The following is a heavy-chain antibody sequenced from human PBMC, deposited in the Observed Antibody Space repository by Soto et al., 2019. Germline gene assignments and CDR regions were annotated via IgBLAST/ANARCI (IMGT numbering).Heavy chain of an antibody. V-gene: IGHV3-23*01. J-gene: IGHJ4*02. CDR3: AKVDTSSPISIFGVAFQPFDF. D-gene: IGHD3-3*01. CDR2: ISDSGGST. CDR1: GFTFSSHA. Sequence: GGSLRLSCAASGFTFSSHAMSWVRQASGKGLEWVSGISDSGGSTYYADSVKGRFTISRDNSKNTLYLQMNSLRAEDTAVYYCAKVDTSSPISIFGVAFQPFDFWGQGTLVTVSS.